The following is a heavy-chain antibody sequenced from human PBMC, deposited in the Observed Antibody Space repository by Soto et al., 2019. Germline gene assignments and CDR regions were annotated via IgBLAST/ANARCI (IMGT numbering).Heavy chain of an antibody. Sequence: QVQLQQSGPRLVKPSESLSLTCTVSSGPDRSHNWGWIRQPPGRGLEWIGYVYYTGDTAYNPSLRGTVTISPHTSTTDIPLTLHSVTAADTAVYYCVRQGIDYLHGLVDVWGQGTTVRVSS. CDR1: SGPDRSHN. D-gene: IGHD4-17*01. V-gene: IGHV4-59*08. CDR3: VRQGIDYLHGLVDV. CDR2: VYYTGDT. J-gene: IGHJ6*02.